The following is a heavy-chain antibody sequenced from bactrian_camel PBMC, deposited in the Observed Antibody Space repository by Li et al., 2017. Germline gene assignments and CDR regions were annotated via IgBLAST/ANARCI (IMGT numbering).Heavy chain of an antibody. V-gene: IGHV3S25*01. Sequence: LLVESGGGLVQPGGSLRLSCAASGFIFSSYWMYWVRQAPGKGLEWVSSSSSGALSLVYADSVKGRFTISRDNAKNTVYLLMNSLKPEDTAVYYCVKPNPDARGGFDHWGQGTQVTVS. D-gene: IGHD1*01. CDR2: SSSGALSL. CDR3: VKPNPDARGGFDH. J-gene: IGHJ4*01. CDR1: GFIFSSYW.